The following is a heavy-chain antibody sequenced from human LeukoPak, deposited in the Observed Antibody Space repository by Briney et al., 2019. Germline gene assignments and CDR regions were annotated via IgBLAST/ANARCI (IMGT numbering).Heavy chain of an antibody. J-gene: IGHJ4*02. D-gene: IGHD3-10*02. Sequence: GGSLRLSCAASGFTFSSYAMHWVRQAPGKGLEWVAVISYDGSNKYYADSVKGRFTISRDNSKNTLYLQMNSLRAEDTAVYYCVRDKPETMYGTKYYFDYWGQGTLVTVSS. V-gene: IGHV3-30-3*01. CDR1: GFTFSSYA. CDR2: ISYDGSNK. CDR3: VRDKPETMYGTKYYFDY.